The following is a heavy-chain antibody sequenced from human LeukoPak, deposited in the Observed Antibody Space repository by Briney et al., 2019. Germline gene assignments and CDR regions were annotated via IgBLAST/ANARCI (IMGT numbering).Heavy chain of an antibody. J-gene: IGHJ4*02. CDR3: ARPSYCGKHCYYYFDY. D-gene: IGHD2-21*01. CDR2: IKSEGNSI. CDR1: GFTFSRFW. V-gene: IGHV3-7*01. Sequence: GGSLRFSGAASGFTFSRFWMSWVRQAAGKGLEWVASIKSEGNSIYYLDSVKGRFPISRDNAKNCLYLQMNYLRAEDRAMYYCARPSYCGKHCYYYFDYWGQGALVTVSS.